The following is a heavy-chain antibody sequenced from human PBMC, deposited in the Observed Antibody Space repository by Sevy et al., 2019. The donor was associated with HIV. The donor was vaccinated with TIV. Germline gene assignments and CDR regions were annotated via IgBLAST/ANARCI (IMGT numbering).Heavy chain of an antibody. V-gene: IGHV4-61*01. CDR3: ASSMGGDYVGRFYYYGMDV. Sequence: SETLSLTCTVSGGSVSSGSYYWSWIRQPPGKGLEWIGYIYYSGSTNYNPSLKSRVTISVDTSKNQFSRKLSSVTAADTAVYYCASSMGGDYVGRFYYYGMDVWGQGTTVTVSS. CDR2: IYYSGST. J-gene: IGHJ6*02. D-gene: IGHD4-17*01. CDR1: GGSVSSGSYY.